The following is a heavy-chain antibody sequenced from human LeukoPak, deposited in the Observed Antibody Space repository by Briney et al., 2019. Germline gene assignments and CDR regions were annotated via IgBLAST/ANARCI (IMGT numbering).Heavy chain of an antibody. CDR2: INWNGGST. J-gene: IGHJ4*02. Sequence: GGSLRLSCAASGFTFDDYGMSWVRQAPGKGLEWVSGINWNGGSTGYADSVKGRFTISRDNAKTSLYLQMNSLRAEDTAVYYCARHLSGVTGYTYGRGIDYWGQGTLVSVSS. V-gene: IGHV3-20*04. D-gene: IGHD5-18*01. CDR3: ARHLSGVTGYTYGRGIDY. CDR1: GFTFDDYG.